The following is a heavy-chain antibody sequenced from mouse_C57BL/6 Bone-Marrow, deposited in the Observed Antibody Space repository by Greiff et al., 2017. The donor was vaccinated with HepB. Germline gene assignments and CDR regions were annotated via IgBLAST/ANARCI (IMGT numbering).Heavy chain of an antibody. CDR2: ISNGGGST. D-gene: IGHD4-1*01. J-gene: IGHJ1*03. V-gene: IGHV5-12*01. Sequence: EVQGVESGGGLVQPGGSLKLSCAASGFTFSDYYMYWVRQTPEKRLEWVAYISNGGGSTYYPDTVKGRFTISRDNAKNTLYLQMSRLKSEDTAMYYCGRRELGRGYFDVWGTGTTVTVSS. CDR1: GFTFSDYY. CDR3: GRRELGRGYFDV.